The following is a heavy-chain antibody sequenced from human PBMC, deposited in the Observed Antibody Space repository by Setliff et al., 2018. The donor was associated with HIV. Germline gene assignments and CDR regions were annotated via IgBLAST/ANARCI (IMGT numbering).Heavy chain of an antibody. D-gene: IGHD1-1*01. CDR3: ARRAVQDGSVTSSNWFDS. CDR2: IYGGGST. CDR1: GDSIGPYS. Sequence: PSETLSLTCAVSGDSIGPYSWHWIRQPPGKGLEWIRYIYGGGSTCHNPSLTSRVTMSADPPNKRFALRLGSVTAADTAVYYCARRAVQDGSVTSSNWFDSWGQGILVTVSS. V-gene: IGHV4-59*04. J-gene: IGHJ5*01.